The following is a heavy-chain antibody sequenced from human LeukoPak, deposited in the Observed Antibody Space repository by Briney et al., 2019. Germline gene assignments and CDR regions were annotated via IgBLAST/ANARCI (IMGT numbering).Heavy chain of an antibody. CDR1: GGSFSGYY. CDR2: INHSGST. D-gene: IGHD2-2*01. J-gene: IGHJ5*02. Sequence: SETLSLTCAVYGGSFSGYYWSWIRQPPGKGLEWIGKINHSGSTNYHPSLKSRVTISLDTSKNQFSLKLSSVTAADTAVYYCARGIPAAFPRFDPWGQGTLVTVSS. V-gene: IGHV4-34*01. CDR3: ARGIPAAFPRFDP.